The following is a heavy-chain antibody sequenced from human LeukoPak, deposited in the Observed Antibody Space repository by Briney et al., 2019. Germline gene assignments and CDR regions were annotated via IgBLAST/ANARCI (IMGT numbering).Heavy chain of an antibody. CDR1: GGSFSGYY. D-gene: IGHD2-15*01. CDR3: ARRRSGGNYGMDV. J-gene: IGHJ6*02. V-gene: IGHV4-34*01. CDR2: IYYSGST. Sequence: PSETLSLTCAVYGGSFSGYYWSWIRQPPGKGLEWIGSIYYSGSTYYNPSLKSRVTISVDTSKNQFSLKLSSVTAADTAVYYCARRRSGGNYGMDVWGQGTTVTVSS.